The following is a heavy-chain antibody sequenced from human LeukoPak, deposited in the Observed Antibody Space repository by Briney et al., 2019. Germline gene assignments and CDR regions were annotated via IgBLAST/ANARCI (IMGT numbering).Heavy chain of an antibody. J-gene: IGHJ3*02. V-gene: IGHV4-39*07. Sequence: PSETLSLTCTVSGGSISSSSYYWGWIRQPPGKGLEWIGSIYYSGSTYYNPSLKSRVTISVDTSKNQFSLKLSSVTAADTAVYYCASSSGWRPDAFDIWGQGTMVTVSS. D-gene: IGHD6-19*01. CDR3: ASSSGWRPDAFDI. CDR2: IYYSGST. CDR1: GGSISSSSYY.